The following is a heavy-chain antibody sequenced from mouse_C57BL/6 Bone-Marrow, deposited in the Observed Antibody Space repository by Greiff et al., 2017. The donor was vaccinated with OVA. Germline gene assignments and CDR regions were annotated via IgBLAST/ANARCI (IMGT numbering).Heavy chain of an antibody. D-gene: IGHD2-3*01. CDR3: TTRWLLRNYAMDY. J-gene: IGHJ4*01. CDR2: IDPENGDT. Sequence: EVQLQQSGAELVRPGASVKLSCTASGFNIKDDYMHWVKQRPEQGLEWIGWIDPENGDTEYASKFQGKATITADTSSNTAYLQLSSLTSEDTAVYYCTTRWLLRNYAMDYWGQGTSVTGSS. CDR1: GFNIKDDY. V-gene: IGHV14-4*01.